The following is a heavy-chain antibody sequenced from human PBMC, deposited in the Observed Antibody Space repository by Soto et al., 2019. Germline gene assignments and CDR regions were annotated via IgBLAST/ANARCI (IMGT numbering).Heavy chain of an antibody. CDR3: ASGRNWFDP. V-gene: IGHV4-59*01. CDR1: VGSISNYY. J-gene: IGHJ5*02. Sequence: SETLSLTCNFSVGSISNYYWAWVRQSPEKGLDWIGYMYYNGSINYNPSLKSRVTISIDTSKNQFSLTLKSVTAADTAVYYCASGRNWFDPWGQGVLVTVSS. CDR2: MYYNGSI.